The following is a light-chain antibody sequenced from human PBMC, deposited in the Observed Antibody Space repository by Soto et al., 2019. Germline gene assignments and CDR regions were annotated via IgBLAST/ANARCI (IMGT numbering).Light chain of an antibody. CDR2: ETD. V-gene: IGLV1-40*01. Sequence: QSVLTQPPSISGAPGQRVTITCTGSDSNIGASYDVNWYQHLPGAALNLLIYETDNRPSGVPDRFSASRSGASASLAIDKLQTGDEGDYYCQSYGSGLSVVFGGGTKLTVL. CDR1: DSNIGASYD. CDR3: QSYGSGLSVV. J-gene: IGLJ2*01.